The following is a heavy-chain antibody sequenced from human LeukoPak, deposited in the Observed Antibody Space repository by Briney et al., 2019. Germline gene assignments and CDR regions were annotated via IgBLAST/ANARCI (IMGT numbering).Heavy chain of an antibody. CDR1: GFTFSSYG. CDR3: AKDPGGGIVAAGSYFDY. V-gene: IGHV3-30*18. CDR2: ISYDGNNK. Sequence: GGSLRLSCAASGFTFSSYGMHWVRQAPGKGLEWVAVISYDGNNKYYADFVKGRFTISRDNSKNTLYLQMNSLRVEDTAVYFCAKDPGGGIVAAGSYFDYWGQGTLVTVSS. J-gene: IGHJ4*02. D-gene: IGHD6-13*01.